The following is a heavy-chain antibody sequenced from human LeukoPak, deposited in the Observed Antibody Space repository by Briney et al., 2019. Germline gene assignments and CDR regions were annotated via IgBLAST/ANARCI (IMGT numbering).Heavy chain of an antibody. D-gene: IGHD5-12*01. CDR3: ARDILPSYSGYDRTLPDY. J-gene: IGHJ4*02. CDR1: GYTFTSYY. Sequence: GASVKVSCKASGYTFTSYYMHWVRQAPGQGLEWMGIINPSGGSTSYAQKFQGRVTMTRDTSTSTVYMELSSLRYEDTAVYYCARDILPSYSGYDRTLPDYWGREPWSPSPQ. CDR2: INPSGGST. V-gene: IGHV1-46*01.